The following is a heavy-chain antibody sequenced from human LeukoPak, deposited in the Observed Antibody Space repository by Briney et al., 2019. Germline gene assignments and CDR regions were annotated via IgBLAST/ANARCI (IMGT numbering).Heavy chain of an antibody. Sequence: AGGSLRLSCAASGFIFKSYSMHWVRQAPGKGREGVAYMCSSSSPINYADSVKGRFTISRDNAKNSLYLQMNSLRAEDTAVYYCARGRGQLLLGGDAFDIWGQGTMVTVSS. J-gene: IGHJ3*02. CDR1: GFIFKSYS. CDR2: MCSSSSPI. V-gene: IGHV3-48*01. CDR3: ARGRGQLLLGGDAFDI. D-gene: IGHD2-2*01.